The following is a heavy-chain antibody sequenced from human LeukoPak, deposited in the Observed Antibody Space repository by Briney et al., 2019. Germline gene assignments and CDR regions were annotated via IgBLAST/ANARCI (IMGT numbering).Heavy chain of an antibody. V-gene: IGHV3-23*01. Sequence: PGGSLRLSCAASGFTVSSDYMSWVRQAPGKGQEWVSAISGSGGNTYYADSVKGRFAISRDNSKNTLYLQMNSLRAEDAAVYYCANEYSKGDIWGQGTMVTVSS. CDR3: ANEYSKGDI. CDR2: ISGSGGNT. J-gene: IGHJ3*02. CDR1: GFTVSSDY. D-gene: IGHD4-11*01.